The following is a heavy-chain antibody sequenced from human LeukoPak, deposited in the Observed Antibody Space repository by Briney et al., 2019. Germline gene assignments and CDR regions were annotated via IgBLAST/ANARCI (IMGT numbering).Heavy chain of an antibody. Sequence: ASETLSLTCSVSGVSVAPYYWNWIRQPPGKGLEWIGYIHYSGSTKYNPSLESRVTISVDTSRNQFSLQLNSVTAADTAVYYCARDDSDYDDVFLIWGQGTMVSVSS. D-gene: IGHD5-12*01. CDR1: GVSVAPYY. CDR2: IHYSGST. J-gene: IGHJ3*02. CDR3: ARDDSDYDDVFLI. V-gene: IGHV4-59*02.